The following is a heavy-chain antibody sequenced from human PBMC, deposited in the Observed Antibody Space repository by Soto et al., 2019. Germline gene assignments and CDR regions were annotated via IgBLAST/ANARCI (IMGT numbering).Heavy chain of an antibody. Sequence: QVQLVQSGAEVKKPGSSVKVSCKASGGTFSSYAISWVRQAPGQGLEWMGGIIPIFGTANYAQKFQGRVTITADESTSTAYMELSSLRAEDTAVYYCARGALGAAAGTGYYFDYWGQGTLVTVSS. CDR2: IIPIFGTA. V-gene: IGHV1-69*12. CDR3: ARGALGAAAGTGYYFDY. D-gene: IGHD6-13*01. J-gene: IGHJ4*02. CDR1: GGTFSSYA.